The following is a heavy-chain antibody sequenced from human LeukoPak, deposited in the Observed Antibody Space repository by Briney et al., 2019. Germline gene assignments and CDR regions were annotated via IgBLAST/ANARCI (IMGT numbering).Heavy chain of an antibody. J-gene: IGHJ3*02. Sequence: GGSLRLSCAASGFTFSSYGMHWVRQAPGKGLEWVAFIRYDGSNKYYADSVKGRFTISRDNFKNTLYLQMNSLRAEDTAVYYCAKGDAPRGVIITAAFDIWGQGTMVTVSS. CDR1: GFTFSSYG. CDR3: AKGDAPRGVIITAAFDI. CDR2: IRYDGSNK. D-gene: IGHD3-10*01. V-gene: IGHV3-30*02.